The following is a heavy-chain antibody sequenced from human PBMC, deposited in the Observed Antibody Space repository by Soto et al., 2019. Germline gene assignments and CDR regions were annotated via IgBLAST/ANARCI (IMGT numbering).Heavy chain of an antibody. CDR1: GYTFTSYA. CDR2: INAGNGNT. J-gene: IGHJ4*02. CDR3: ARGISDDYIWGSYRYTQYYFDY. Sequence: ASVKVSCKASGYTFTSYAMHWVRQAPGQRLEWKGWINAGNGNTKYSQKFQGRVTITRDTSASTAYMELSSLRSEDTAVYYCARGISDDYIWGSYRYTQYYFDYWGQGTLVTVSS. D-gene: IGHD3-16*02. V-gene: IGHV1-3*01.